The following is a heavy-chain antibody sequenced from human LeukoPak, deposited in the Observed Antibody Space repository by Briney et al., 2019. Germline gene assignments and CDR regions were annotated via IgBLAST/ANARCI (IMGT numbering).Heavy chain of an antibody. V-gene: IGHV5-51*01. CDR2: IYPGDSDI. Sequence: GESLKISCRVSGYTFTTYWIGWVRQMPGKGLEWMGIIYPGDSDIRYSPSFQGQVTISADKSISTAYLQWSSLKASDTAMYYCATTYPSTYSFESSGSPDAFDIWGQGTMVTVSS. CDR3: ATTYPSTYSFESSGSPDAFDI. D-gene: IGHD3-22*01. J-gene: IGHJ3*02. CDR1: GYTFTTYW.